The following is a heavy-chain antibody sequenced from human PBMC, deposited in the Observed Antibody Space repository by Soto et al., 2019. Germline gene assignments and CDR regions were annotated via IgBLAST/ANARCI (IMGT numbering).Heavy chain of an antibody. J-gene: IGHJ4*02. CDR1: GFTFSSYG. CDR3: AREPRGYDQAVTPLGFFDY. Sequence: QVQLVESGGGVVQPGRSLRLSCAASGFTFSSYGMHWVRQAPGKGLEWVAVIWYDGSNKYYADSVKGRFTISRDNSKNTLFLEMNSLRADDTAVYYCAREPRGYDQAVTPLGFFDYWGQGTLVTVSS. V-gene: IGHV3-33*01. CDR2: IWYDGSNK. D-gene: IGHD5-12*01.